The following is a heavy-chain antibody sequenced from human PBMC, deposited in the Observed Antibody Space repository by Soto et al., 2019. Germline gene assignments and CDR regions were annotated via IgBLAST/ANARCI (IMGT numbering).Heavy chain of an antibody. D-gene: IGHD2-2*01. Sequence: SETLSLTCAVSGGSISSGGYSWSWIRQPPGKGLEWIGYIYHSGSTYYNPSLKSRVTISVDRSKNQFSLKLSSVTAADTAVYYCARVPDRWGQGPLVTVYS. J-gene: IGHJ5*02. CDR1: GGSISSGGYS. CDR2: IYHSGST. V-gene: IGHV4-30-2*01. CDR3: ARVPDR.